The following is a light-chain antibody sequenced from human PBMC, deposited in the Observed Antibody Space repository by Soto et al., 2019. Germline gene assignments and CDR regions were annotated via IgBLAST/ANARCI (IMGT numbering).Light chain of an antibody. CDR2: SVD. V-gene: IGLV2-14*03. CDR3: CSYADASISF. Sequence: QSVLTHPASVSGSPGQSITISCTGTSRDVGAYDYVSWYLQYPDKAPQLLIYSVDHRPSGVSSRFSGSKSGNPASLTISGLQAEDEGDYYSCSYADASISFLGSGPKLHVL. J-gene: IGLJ1*01. CDR1: SRDVGAYDY.